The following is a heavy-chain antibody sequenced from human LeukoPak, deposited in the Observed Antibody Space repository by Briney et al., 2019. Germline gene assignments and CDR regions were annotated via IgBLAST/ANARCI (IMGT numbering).Heavy chain of an antibody. CDR1: GGSISSGGYY. J-gene: IGHJ4*02. CDR3: ARAGLMQTYYYDSSGYYSGFDY. V-gene: IGHV4-31*03. Sequence: PSETLSLTCTVSGGSISSGGYYWSWIRQHPGKGLEWIGYIYYSGSTYYNPSLKSRVTISVDTSKNQFSLKLSSVTAADTAVYYCARAGLMQTYYYDSSGYYSGFDYWGQGTLVTVSS. D-gene: IGHD3-22*01. CDR2: IYYSGST.